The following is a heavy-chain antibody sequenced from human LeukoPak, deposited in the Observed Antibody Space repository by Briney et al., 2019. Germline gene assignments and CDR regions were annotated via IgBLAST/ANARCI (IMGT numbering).Heavy chain of an antibody. D-gene: IGHD3-22*01. CDR1: GGSISSGSYY. CDR3: ARDISGYYFGWFDP. V-gene: IGHV4-61*02. CDR2: IYTSGST. Sequence: SETLSLTCTVSGGSISSGSYYWSWIRQPAGKRLEWIGRIYTSGSTNYNPSLKSRVTISVDTSKNQFSLKLSSVTAADTAVYYCARDISGYYFGWFDPWGQGTLVTVSS. J-gene: IGHJ5*02.